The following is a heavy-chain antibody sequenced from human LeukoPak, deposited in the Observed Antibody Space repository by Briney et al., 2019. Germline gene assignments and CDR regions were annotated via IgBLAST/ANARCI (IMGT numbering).Heavy chain of an antibody. V-gene: IGHV1-2*02. CDR2: INPNSGGT. CDR3: ARAGGSGTYYYYYMDV. D-gene: IGHD3-10*01. CDR1: GYTFTGYY. J-gene: IGHJ6*03. Sequence: ASVKVSCKASGYTFTGYYMHWVRQAPGQGLEWMGWINPNSGGTNYAQKFQGRVTMTRDTSISTAYMELSRLRSDDTAVYYCARAGGSGTYYYYYMDVWGKGTTVTVSS.